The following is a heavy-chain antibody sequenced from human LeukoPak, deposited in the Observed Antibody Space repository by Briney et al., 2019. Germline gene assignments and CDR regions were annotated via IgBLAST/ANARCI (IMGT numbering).Heavy chain of an antibody. CDR3: ARLKGYYDSSGSLFDY. Sequence: GEPLKISCKGSGYIFTSYWIGWVRQMPGKGLEWMGIIYPGDSDTRYSPSFQGQVTISADKSISTAYLQWSSLKALDTAMYYCARLKGYYDSSGSLFDYWGQGTLVTVSS. CDR2: IYPGDSDT. J-gene: IGHJ4*02. CDR1: GYIFTSYW. V-gene: IGHV5-51*01. D-gene: IGHD3-22*01.